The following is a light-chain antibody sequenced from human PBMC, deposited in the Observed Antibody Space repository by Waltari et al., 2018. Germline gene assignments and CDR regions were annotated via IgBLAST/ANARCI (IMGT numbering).Light chain of an antibody. CDR3: QQSHALPPWT. CDR2: GAS. Sequence: EIVVTQSPATLSVSPGDRAILPSRTSQTLNNTFAWFQQKPGQSPRLLIYGASARARGVPARFSGSGSGTEFTLTITSLQSEDFAVYYCQQSHALPPWTFGQGTRV. J-gene: IGKJ1*01. V-gene: IGKV3-15*01. CDR1: QTLNNT.